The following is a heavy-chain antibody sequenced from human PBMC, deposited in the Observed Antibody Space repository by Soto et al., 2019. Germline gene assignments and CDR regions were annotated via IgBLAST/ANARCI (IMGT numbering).Heavy chain of an antibody. J-gene: IGHJ4*02. D-gene: IGHD2-15*01. CDR2: IDPSDSYT. Sequence: PGESLKISCKGSGYSFTSYWVTWVRQMPGKGLEWMGRIDPSDSYTNYNPPFQGHVTISVDKSISTAYPQWSSLKASDTAMYYCAREICSGGSCYHFDYWGQGTLVTVSS. V-gene: IGHV5-10-1*01. CDR1: GYSFTSYW. CDR3: AREICSGGSCYHFDY.